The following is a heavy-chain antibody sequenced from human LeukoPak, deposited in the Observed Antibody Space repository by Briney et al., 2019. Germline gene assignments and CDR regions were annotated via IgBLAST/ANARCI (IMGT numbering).Heavy chain of an antibody. V-gene: IGHV4-34*01. D-gene: IGHD6-19*01. J-gene: IGHJ4*02. Sequence: SETLSLTCAVYGGSFSGYYWSWIRQPPGKGLEWIGEINHRGSTNYNPSLKSRVTISVDTSKNQFSLKLSSVTAADTAVYYCASRIVSGWYNYWGQGTLVTVSS. CDR3: ASRIVSGWYNY. CDR2: INHRGST. CDR1: GGSFSGYY.